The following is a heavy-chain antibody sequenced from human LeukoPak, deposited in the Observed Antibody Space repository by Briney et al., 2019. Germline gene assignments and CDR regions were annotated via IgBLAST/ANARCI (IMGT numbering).Heavy chain of an antibody. D-gene: IGHD2-2*01. Sequence: GGSLRLSCVASGFTFSTYGMSWVRQAPGKGLEWVSAISGSGGSTYYADSVKGRFTISRDNSKNTLYLQMNSLRAEDTAVYYCAKSFRSTSLDYWGQGTLVTVSS. CDR3: AKSFRSTSLDY. J-gene: IGHJ4*02. CDR1: GFTFSTYG. V-gene: IGHV3-23*01. CDR2: ISGSGGST.